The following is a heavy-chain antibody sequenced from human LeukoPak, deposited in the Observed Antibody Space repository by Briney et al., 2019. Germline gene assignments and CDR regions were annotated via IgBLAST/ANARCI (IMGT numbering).Heavy chain of an antibody. CDR2: ISHSGST. CDR3: AGDRPPYFADIVVVPLRL. Sequence: SETLSLTCAVYGGSFSGYYWSWIRQPPGKGLEWIGEISHSGSTNYNPSLKSRVTISVDTSKNQFSLKLSSVTAADTAVYYCAGDRPPYFADIVVVPLRLWGQGTLVTVSS. J-gene: IGHJ4*02. V-gene: IGHV4-34*01. D-gene: IGHD2-2*01. CDR1: GGSFSGYY.